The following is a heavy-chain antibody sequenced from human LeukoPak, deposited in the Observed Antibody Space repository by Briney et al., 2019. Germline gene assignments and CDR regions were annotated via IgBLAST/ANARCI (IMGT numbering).Heavy chain of an antibody. Sequence: SETLSLTCAVYGGSFSGSYWSWIRQPPGKGLEWIGEINHSGSTNYNPSLKSRVTISVDTSKNQFSLKLSSVTAADTAVYYCARGRGGGWYHFPPDYWGQGTLVTVSS. CDR2: INHSGST. D-gene: IGHD6-19*01. CDR1: GGSFSGSY. CDR3: ARGRGGGWYHFPPDY. J-gene: IGHJ4*02. V-gene: IGHV4-34*01.